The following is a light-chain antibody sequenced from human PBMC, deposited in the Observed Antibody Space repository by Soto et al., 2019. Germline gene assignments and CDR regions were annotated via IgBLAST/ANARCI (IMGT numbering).Light chain of an antibody. CDR1: QSVTNK. V-gene: IGKV3-15*01. Sequence: EIVMTQSPATLSVSPGERATLSCRASQSVTNKLAWYQHKPGQAPRLLIYGASTRATGIPARFSGSGSGTEFTLTISSLQSEDFAVYYCQQYKIWPLTFGQGTKLEIK. J-gene: IGKJ2*01. CDR3: QQYKIWPLT. CDR2: GAS.